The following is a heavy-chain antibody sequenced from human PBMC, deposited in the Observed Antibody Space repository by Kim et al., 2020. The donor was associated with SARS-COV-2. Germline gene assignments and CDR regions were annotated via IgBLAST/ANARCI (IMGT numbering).Heavy chain of an antibody. D-gene: IGHD6-13*01. CDR3: ARDRDDYSSSWYGFGTDIYYYGMDV. CDR1: GFTFSSYE. Sequence: GGSLRLSCAASGFTFSSYEMNWVRQAPGKGLEWVSYISSSGSTIYYADSVKGRFTISRDNAKNSLYLQMNSLRAEDTAVYYCARDRDDYSSSWYGFGTDIYYYGMDVWGQGTTVTVSS. CDR2: ISSSGSTI. V-gene: IGHV3-48*03. J-gene: IGHJ6*02.